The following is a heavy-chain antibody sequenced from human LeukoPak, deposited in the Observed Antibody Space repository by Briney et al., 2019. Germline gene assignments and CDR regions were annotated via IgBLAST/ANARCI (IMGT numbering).Heavy chain of an antibody. V-gene: IGHV5-51*01. Sequence: GESLKISCKGSGYSFTSYWIGWVRQMPGKGLEWMGIIYPGDSDTRYSPSFQGQVPISADKSISTAYLQWSSLKASDTAMYYCARRVEIVVGATYFDYWGQGTLVTVSS. CDR2: IYPGDSDT. D-gene: IGHD1-26*01. CDR1: GYSFTSYW. J-gene: IGHJ4*02. CDR3: ARRVEIVVGATYFDY.